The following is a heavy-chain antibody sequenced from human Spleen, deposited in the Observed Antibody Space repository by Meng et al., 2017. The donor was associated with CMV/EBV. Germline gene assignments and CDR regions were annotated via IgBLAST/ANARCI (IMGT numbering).Heavy chain of an antibody. Sequence: ASVKVSCKVSGYTLADAPMHWVRQAPGKGLEWMGDFDSKDRETTFAQKFKGRVTVTEDTSSDTTYMELTSLRSDDTAVYYCVTEGGLYWGQGTLVTVSS. J-gene: IGHJ4*02. CDR2: FDSKDRET. CDR1: GYTLADAP. CDR3: VTEGGLY. V-gene: IGHV1-24*01. D-gene: IGHD3-16*01.